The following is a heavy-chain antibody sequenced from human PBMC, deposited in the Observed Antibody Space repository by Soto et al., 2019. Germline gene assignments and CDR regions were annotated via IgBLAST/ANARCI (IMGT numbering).Heavy chain of an antibody. D-gene: IGHD2-2*01. CDR3: AKGGEVPAAMSGNWFDP. V-gene: IGHV3-23*01. J-gene: IGHJ5*02. CDR1: GFTFSSYA. Sequence: GGSLRLSCAASGFTFSSYAMSWVRQALGKGLEWVSAISGSGGSTYYADSVKGRFTISRDNSKNTLYLQMNSLRAEDTAVYYCAKGGEVPAAMSGNWFDPSGQGTLVTVSS. CDR2: ISGSGGST.